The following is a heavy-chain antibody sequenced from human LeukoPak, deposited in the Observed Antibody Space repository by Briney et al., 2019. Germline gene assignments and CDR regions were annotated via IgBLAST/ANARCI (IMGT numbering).Heavy chain of an antibody. V-gene: IGHV3-48*01. D-gene: IGHD6-19*01. CDR1: GFTFSSYS. CDR3: ARDLREQWLVPFDY. Sequence: PGGSLRLSCAASGFTFSSYSMNWVRRAPGKGLEWVSYISSSSSTIYYADSVKGRFTISGDNAKNSLYLQMNSLRAEDTAVYYCARDLREQWLVPFDYWGQGTLVTVSS. J-gene: IGHJ4*02. CDR2: ISSSSSTI.